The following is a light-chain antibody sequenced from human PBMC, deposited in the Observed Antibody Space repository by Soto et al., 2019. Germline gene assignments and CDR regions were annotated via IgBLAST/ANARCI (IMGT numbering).Light chain of an antibody. Sequence: QSVLTQPPSVSGAPGQRVSISCTGSSSNIGAGYGVHWYHQLPGTAPKLLIFGNNNRPSGVPDRFSGSKSDTSASLGITGLQAEDVADYYCQSYDSSLNGYVFGTGTKVTVL. J-gene: IGLJ1*01. CDR3: QSYDSSLNGYV. V-gene: IGLV1-40*01. CDR2: GNN. CDR1: SSNIGAGYG.